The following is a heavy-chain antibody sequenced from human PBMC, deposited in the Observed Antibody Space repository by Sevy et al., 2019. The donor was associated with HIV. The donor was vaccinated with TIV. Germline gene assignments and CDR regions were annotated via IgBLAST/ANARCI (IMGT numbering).Heavy chain of an antibody. CDR2: IYPGDSDT. Sequence: GESLKISCKGSGYSFTSYWIGWVRQIPGKGLEWMGIIYPGDSDTRYSPSFQGQVTISADKSISTAYLQWSSLKASDTAMYYCARAPSDYVWGSYRPTHAFDIWGQGTMVTVSS. J-gene: IGHJ3*02. V-gene: IGHV5-51*01. CDR1: GYSFTSYW. D-gene: IGHD3-16*02. CDR3: ARAPSDYVWGSYRPTHAFDI.